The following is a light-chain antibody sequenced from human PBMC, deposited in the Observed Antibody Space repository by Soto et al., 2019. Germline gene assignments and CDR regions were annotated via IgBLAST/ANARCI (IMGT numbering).Light chain of an antibody. CDR3: SSYTSSSTPYV. Sequence: QSVLAQPASVSGSPGQSIAISCTGTSSDVGAYNYVSWYQQHPGKAPKLIVHDVTDRPLGVSDRFSGSKSGNTASLTISGLQAEDEADYYCSSYTSSSTPYVFGTGTKVTVL. V-gene: IGLV2-14*01. CDR1: SSDVGAYNY. J-gene: IGLJ1*01. CDR2: DVT.